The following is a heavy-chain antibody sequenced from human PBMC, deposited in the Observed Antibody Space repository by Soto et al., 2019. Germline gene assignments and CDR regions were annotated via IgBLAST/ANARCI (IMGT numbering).Heavy chain of an antibody. CDR1: GFTFSSYW. CDR3: ARDGSGYSSSWYSTIYYYYFMDV. Sequence: PGGSLRLSCAASGFTFSSYWMSWVRQAPGKGLEWVVNIKQDGSEKYYVDSVKGRFTISRDNAKNSLYLQMNSLRAEDTAVYYCARDGSGYSSSWYSTIYYYYFMDVWGKRTSVTGSS. D-gene: IGHD6-13*01. CDR2: IKQDGSEK. V-gene: IGHV3-7*01. J-gene: IGHJ6*03.